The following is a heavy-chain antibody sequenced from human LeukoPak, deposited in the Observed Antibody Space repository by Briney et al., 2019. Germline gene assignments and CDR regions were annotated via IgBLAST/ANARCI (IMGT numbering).Heavy chain of an antibody. V-gene: IGHV3-66*01. CDR2: IYSGGST. J-gene: IGHJ6*02. CDR1: GFTVSSNY. D-gene: IGHD6-13*01. Sequence: GGSLRLSCAASGFTVSSNYMSWVRQAPGKGLEWVSVIYSGGSTYYADSVKGRFTISRDNSKNTLYLQMNSLRAGDTAVYYCASSIAASTAHYYYYYGMDVWGQGTTVTVSS. CDR3: ASSIAASTAHYYYYYGMDV.